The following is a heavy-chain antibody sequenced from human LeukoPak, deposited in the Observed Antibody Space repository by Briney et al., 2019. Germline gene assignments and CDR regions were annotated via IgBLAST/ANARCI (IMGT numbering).Heavy chain of an antibody. CDR3: ARDTYYYDSSGYWADY. CDR2: IYTSGST. CDR1: GGSISSSSYY. V-gene: IGHV4-39*07. Sequence: SETLSLTCTVSGGSISSSSYYWGWIRQPPGKGLEWIGRIYTSGSTNYNPSLKSRVTMSVDTSKNQFSPKLSSVTAADTAVYYCARDTYYYDSSGYWADYWGQGTLVTVSS. J-gene: IGHJ4*02. D-gene: IGHD3-22*01.